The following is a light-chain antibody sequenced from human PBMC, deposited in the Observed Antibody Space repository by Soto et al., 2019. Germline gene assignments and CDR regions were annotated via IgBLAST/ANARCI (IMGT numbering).Light chain of an antibody. V-gene: IGLV2-14*01. CDR2: DVA. CDR3: SSYTTSSTYV. J-gene: IGLJ1*01. Sequence: QSALTQPASVSGSPGQPITISRTGTSTDVGRYNYVSWYQQHPGKAPKLMIYDVANRPSGVSNRFSGSKSGITASLTISGLQAEDEADYYCSSYTTSSTYVFGTGTKVTVL. CDR1: STDVGRYNY.